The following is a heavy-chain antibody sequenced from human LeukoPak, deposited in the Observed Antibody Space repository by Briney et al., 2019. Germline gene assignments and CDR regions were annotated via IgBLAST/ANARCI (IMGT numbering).Heavy chain of an antibody. CDR3: ARRLTQYDCFDP. Sequence: SQTLSLTCAIYGDSVSSNSVTWNWIRQSPSRGLEWLGRTYYRSTWYNDYAVSVRGRITVNPDTSKNQFSLHLNSVTPEDTAVYYCARRLTQYDCFDPWGQGILVTVSS. D-gene: IGHD2-2*01. J-gene: IGHJ5*02. CDR1: GDSVSSNSVT. CDR2: TYYRSTWYN. V-gene: IGHV6-1*01.